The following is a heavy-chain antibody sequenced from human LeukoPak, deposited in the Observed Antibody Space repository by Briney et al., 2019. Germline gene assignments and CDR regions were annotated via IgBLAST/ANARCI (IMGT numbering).Heavy chain of an antibody. D-gene: IGHD6-19*01. CDR2: IYTSGST. V-gene: IGHV4-61*02. J-gene: IGHJ3*02. CDR3: ASVGIAVEDAFDI. CDR1: GGSISSGSYY. Sequence: SQTLSLTCTVSGGSISSGSYYWSWIRQPAGKGLEWIGRIYTSGSTNYNPSLKSRVTISVDTSKNQFSLKLSSVTAADTAVYYCASVGIAVEDAFDIWGQGTMVTVSS.